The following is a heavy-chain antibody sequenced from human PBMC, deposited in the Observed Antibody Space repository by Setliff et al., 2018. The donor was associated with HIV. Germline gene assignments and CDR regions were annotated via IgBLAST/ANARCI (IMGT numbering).Heavy chain of an antibody. J-gene: IGHJ4*02. Sequence: LSLTCAVSGGSISSGGYYWNWIRQHPGKGLEWIGHIYYTGSTQYNPSLKSRVVISIDTSKDQLSLTVNSITDADTAVYYCARHPRGSIAAAASSFDYWGQGTLVTVSS. D-gene: IGHD6-13*01. CDR2: IYYTGST. CDR3: ARHPRGSIAAAASSFDY. CDR1: GGSISSGGYY. V-gene: IGHV4-31*11.